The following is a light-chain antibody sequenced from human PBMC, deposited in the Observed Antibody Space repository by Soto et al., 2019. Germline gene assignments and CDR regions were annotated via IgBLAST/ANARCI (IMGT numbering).Light chain of an antibody. Sequence: QLVLTQSPSASASLGASVKLTCTLSSGHSSYAVAWHQQRPEKGPRYLMKLNTDGSHSRGDGIPDRFSGSSSGADRYLTISSLQSEDEADYYCQTWGTANVVFGGGTKLTVL. J-gene: IGLJ2*01. CDR1: SGHSSYA. CDR2: LNTDGSH. CDR3: QTWGTANVV. V-gene: IGLV4-69*01.